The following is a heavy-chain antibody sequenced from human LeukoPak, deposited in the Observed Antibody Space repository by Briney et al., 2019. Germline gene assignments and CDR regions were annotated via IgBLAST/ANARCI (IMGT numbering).Heavy chain of an antibody. V-gene: IGHV3-30-3*01. D-gene: IGHD2-2*02. Sequence: GGSLRLSCAASGFTSSSYAMHWVRQAPGKGLEWVAVISYDGSNKYYADSVKGRFTISRDNSKNTLYLQMNSLRAEDTAVYYCARDEYHYYYYGMDVWGQGTTVTVSS. CDR1: GFTSSSYA. J-gene: IGHJ6*02. CDR2: ISYDGSNK. CDR3: ARDEYHYYYYGMDV.